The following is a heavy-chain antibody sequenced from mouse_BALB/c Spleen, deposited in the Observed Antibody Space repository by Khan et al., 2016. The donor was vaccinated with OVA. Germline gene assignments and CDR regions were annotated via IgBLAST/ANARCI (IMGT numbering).Heavy chain of an antibody. V-gene: IGHV3-2*02. D-gene: IGHD1-1*01. J-gene: IGHJ4*01. CDR3: ARQNYYGYALDY. CDR2: ISYSGNT. Sequence: EVQLQESGPGLVKLSQSLSLTCTVTGYSITSNYAWSWIRQFPGNKLEWMGYISYSGNTNSNPSLKSRIHVNRDTSENQFFLQLHSVTTEDTATYYCARQNYYGYALDYWGQGTSDTVSS. CDR1: GYSITSNYA.